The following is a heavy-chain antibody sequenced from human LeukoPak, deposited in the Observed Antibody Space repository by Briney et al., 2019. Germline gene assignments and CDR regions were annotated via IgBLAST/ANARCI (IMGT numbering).Heavy chain of an antibody. CDR3: ALSNPIAVAP. V-gene: IGHV3-21*04. J-gene: IGHJ5*02. Sequence: GGFLRLSCAASGFTFSSYSMNWVRQAPGKGLEWVSSISSSSSYIYYADSVKGRFTISRDNAKNSLYLQMNSLRAEDTAVYYCALSNPIAVAPWGQGTLVTVSS. CDR2: ISSSSSYI. D-gene: IGHD6-19*01. CDR1: GFTFSSYS.